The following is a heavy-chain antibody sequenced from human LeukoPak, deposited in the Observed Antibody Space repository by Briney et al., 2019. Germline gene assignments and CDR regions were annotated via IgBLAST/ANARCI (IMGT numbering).Heavy chain of an antibody. CDR2: INAGNGNT. V-gene: IGHV1-3*01. D-gene: IGHD3-10*01. CDR3: ARDLIYGSGSYDY. J-gene: IGHJ4*02. CDR1: GYTFTSYA. Sequence: ASVKVSCTASGYTFTSYAMHWVRQAPGQRPEWMGWINAGNGNTKYSQKFQGRVTITGDTSASTAYMELSSLRSEDTAVYYCARDLIYGSGSYDYWGQGTLVTVSS.